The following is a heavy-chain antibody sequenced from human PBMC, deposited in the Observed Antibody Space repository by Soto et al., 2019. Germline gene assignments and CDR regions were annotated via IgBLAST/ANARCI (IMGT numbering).Heavy chain of an antibody. D-gene: IGHD2-2*01. J-gene: IGHJ6*02. CDR1: GYSFTSYW. CDR2: IDPSDSYT. CDR3: ARYCSSTSCYGLTRGGYYYYGMDV. Sequence: GESLKISCKGSGYSFTSYWISWVRQMPGKGLEWMGRIDPSDSYTNYSPSSQGHVTISADKSISTAYLQWSSLKASDTAMYYCARYCSSTSCYGLTRGGYYYYGMDVWGQGTTVTVSS. V-gene: IGHV5-10-1*01.